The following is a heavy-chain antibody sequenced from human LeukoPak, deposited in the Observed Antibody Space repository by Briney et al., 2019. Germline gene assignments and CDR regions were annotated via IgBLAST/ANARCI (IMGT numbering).Heavy chain of an antibody. D-gene: IGHD6-6*01. V-gene: IGHV7-4-1*02. Sequence: ASVKVSCKASGYTFTSYAMNWVRQAPGQGLEWMGWINTNTENPTYAQGFTGRFVFSLDTSVSTAYLQISSLKAEDTAVYYCARDLYSSSSPNYYYGMDVWGQGTTVTVSS. CDR2: INTNTENP. CDR3: ARDLYSSSSPNYYYGMDV. J-gene: IGHJ6*02. CDR1: GYTFTSYA.